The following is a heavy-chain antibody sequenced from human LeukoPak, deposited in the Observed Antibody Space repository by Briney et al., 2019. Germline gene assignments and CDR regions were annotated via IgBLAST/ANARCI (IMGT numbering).Heavy chain of an antibody. CDR1: GFTFSSYE. CDR2: ISSSGSTI. V-gene: IGHV3-48*03. CDR3: ARVAARPATNFDY. D-gene: IGHD6-6*01. Sequence: GGSLRLSCAASGFTFSSYEMNWVRQAPGKGLEWVSYISSSGSTIYYADSVKGRFTISRDSAKNSLYLQMNSLRAEDTAVYYCARVAARPATNFDYWGQGTLVTVSS. J-gene: IGHJ4*02.